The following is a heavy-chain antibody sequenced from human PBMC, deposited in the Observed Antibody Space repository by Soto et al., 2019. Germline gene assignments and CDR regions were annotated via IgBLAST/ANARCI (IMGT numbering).Heavy chain of an antibody. D-gene: IGHD6-13*01. J-gene: IGHJ4*02. CDR1: GYTFTSYG. CDR3: ARDREGEVAAAPVY. CDR2: ISAYNGNT. V-gene: IGHV1-18*01. Sequence: ASVKVSCKASGYTFTSYGISWVRQAPGQGLEWMGWISAYNGNTNYAQKLQGRVTMTTDTSTSTAYMELRSLRSDDTAVYYCARDREGEVAAAPVYWGQGTLVTVSS.